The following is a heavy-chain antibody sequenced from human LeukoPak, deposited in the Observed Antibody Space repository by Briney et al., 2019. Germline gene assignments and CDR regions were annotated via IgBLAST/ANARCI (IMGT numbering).Heavy chain of an antibody. J-gene: IGHJ5*01. CDR1: GFTFGDYA. V-gene: IGHV3-49*03. CDR3: TRLFVVAATINWFDP. D-gene: IGHD2-15*01. Sequence: GGSLRPSCTASGFTFGDYAMSWLRQAPGKGLEWVGFIRSKAYGGATEYAASVKGRFTISKDDSKSIAYLQMNGLKTEDTAVYYCTRLFVVAATINWFDPWGQGTLVTVSS. CDR2: IRSKAYGGAT.